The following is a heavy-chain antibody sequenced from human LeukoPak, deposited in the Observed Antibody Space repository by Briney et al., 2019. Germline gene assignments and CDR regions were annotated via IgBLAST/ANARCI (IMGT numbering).Heavy chain of an antibody. CDR2: IYYSGST. CDR3: ASLTGTTPYNWFDP. D-gene: IGHD1-20*01. J-gene: IGHJ5*02. Sequence: SETLSLTCTVSGGSISSSSYYWGWIRQPPGKGLEWIGSIYYSGSTYYNPSLKSRVTISVDTSKNQFSLKLSSVTAADTAVYYCASLTGTTPYNWFDPWGQGTLVTVSS. V-gene: IGHV4-39*01. CDR1: GGSISSSSYY.